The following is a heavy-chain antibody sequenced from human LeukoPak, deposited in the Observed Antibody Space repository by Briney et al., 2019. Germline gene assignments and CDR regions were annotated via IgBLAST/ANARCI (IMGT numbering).Heavy chain of an antibody. CDR3: PSGAGRIPVFHY. J-gene: IGHJ4*02. CDR1: GGTLGRYA. CDR2: IIPMLGKA. Sequence: VACKAXGGTLGRYAISWVRQAQGRGREWMGGIIPMLGKANYGQKLEGRVTITAEKSKRTAYMELSSLRSEDTAVYYCPSGAGRIPVFHYWRQGTLVAVSS. V-gene: IGHV1-69*06. D-gene: IGHD6-19*01.